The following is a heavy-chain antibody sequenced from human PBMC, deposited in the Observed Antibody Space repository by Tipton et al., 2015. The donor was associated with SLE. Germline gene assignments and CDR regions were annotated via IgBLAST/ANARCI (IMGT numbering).Heavy chain of an antibody. J-gene: IGHJ4*02. Sequence: SLRLSCAASGFTFSSYWMTWVRQAPGKGLEWVANIKQDGSEKYYVDSVKGRFTISRDNAKNSLYLQMNSLSAEDTAVYYCARDGSKGDFDYWGQGTLVTVSS. CDR1: GFTFSSYW. CDR2: IKQDGSEK. D-gene: IGHD2-2*03. CDR3: ARDGSKGDFDY. V-gene: IGHV3-7*01.